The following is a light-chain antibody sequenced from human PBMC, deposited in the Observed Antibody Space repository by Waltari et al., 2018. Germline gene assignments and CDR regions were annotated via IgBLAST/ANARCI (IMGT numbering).Light chain of an antibody. Sequence: EIVLTQSPATLFLSPGERATLSCRASQSVSSNLAWYQPKPGQAPRLLVYDASNRATGVPARFSGSGSGTDFTLIISSLEPEDFAVYYCQHRHNWPLAFGGGTKVEIK. CDR1: QSVSSN. J-gene: IGKJ4*01. V-gene: IGKV3-11*01. CDR3: QHRHNWPLA. CDR2: DAS.